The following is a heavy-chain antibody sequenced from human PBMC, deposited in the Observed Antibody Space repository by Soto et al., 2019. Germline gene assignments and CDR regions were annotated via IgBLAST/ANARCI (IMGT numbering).Heavy chain of an antibody. CDR1: GGSFSGYY. Sequence: SETLSLTWAVHGGSFSGYYWTWIRQPPGKGLEWIVEMNHSGTTNHNPSLKSRVTISVDTSKHQFSLKLTSVTAADTAVYYCARAPYAYYCYIDVGGKGTTVTGSS. J-gene: IGHJ6*03. CDR2: MNHSGTT. D-gene: IGHD3-16*01. CDR3: ARAPYAYYCYIDV. V-gene: IGHV4-34*01.